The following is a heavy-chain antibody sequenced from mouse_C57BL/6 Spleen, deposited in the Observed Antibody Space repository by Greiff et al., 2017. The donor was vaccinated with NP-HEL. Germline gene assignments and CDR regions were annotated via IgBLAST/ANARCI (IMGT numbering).Heavy chain of an antibody. CDR3: ARRYYGSSYETWFAY. CDR2: ISSGGSYT. D-gene: IGHD1-1*01. V-gene: IGHV5-6*02. Sequence: EVKLVESGGDLVKPGGSLKLSCAASGFTFSSYGMSWVRQTPDKRLEWVATISSGGSYTYYPDSVKGRFTISRDNAKNTLYLQMSSLKSEDTAMYYCARRYYGSSYETWFAYWGQGTLVTVSA. J-gene: IGHJ3*01. CDR1: GFTFSSYG.